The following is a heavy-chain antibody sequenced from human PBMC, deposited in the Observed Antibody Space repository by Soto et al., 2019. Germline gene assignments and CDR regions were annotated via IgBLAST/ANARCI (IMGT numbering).Heavy chain of an antibody. J-gene: IGHJ5*02. Sequence: SETLSLTCIASGVSISSYYWSWIRQPPGKGLEWIGYIYYSGSTKYNPSLKSRVTISVDTSKNQFSLKLNSVSAADTAVYYCARGSSESPRRWFDPWGQGTLVTVSS. CDR1: GVSISSYY. CDR2: IYYSGST. CDR3: ARGSSESPRRWFDP. D-gene: IGHD2-2*01. V-gene: IGHV4-59*01.